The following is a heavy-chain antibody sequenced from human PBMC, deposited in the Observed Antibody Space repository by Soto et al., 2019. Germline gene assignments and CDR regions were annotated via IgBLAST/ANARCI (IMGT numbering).Heavy chain of an antibody. CDR2: IWYDGSNK. CDR3: ARAGYYYDSSGYYGYYFDY. Sequence: QVQLVESGGGVVQPGRSLRLSCAASGFTFSSYGMHWVRQAPGKGLEWVAVIWYDGSNKYYADSVKGRFTISRDNSKNTLYLQMNSLRAEDTAVYYCARAGYYYDSSGYYGYYFDYWGQGTLVTVSS. V-gene: IGHV3-33*01. CDR1: GFTFSSYG. D-gene: IGHD3-22*01. J-gene: IGHJ4*02.